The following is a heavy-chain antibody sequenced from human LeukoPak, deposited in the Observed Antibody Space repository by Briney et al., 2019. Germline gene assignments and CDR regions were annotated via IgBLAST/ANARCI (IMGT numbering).Heavy chain of an antibody. J-gene: IGHJ4*02. CDR1: GGSISSYY. D-gene: IGHD3-3*01. V-gene: IGHV4-39*01. CDR2: IYYSGST. CDR3: ARGQEWFDRGFDY. Sequence: PSETLSLTCTVSGGSISSYYWGWIRQPPGRGLEWIGSIYYSGSTYYNPSLKSRVTISVDTSKNQFSLKLSSVTAADTAVYYCARGQEWFDRGFDYWGQGTLVTVSS.